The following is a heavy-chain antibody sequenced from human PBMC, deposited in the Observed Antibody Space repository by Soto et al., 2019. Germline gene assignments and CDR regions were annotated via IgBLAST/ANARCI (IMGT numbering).Heavy chain of an antibody. Sequence: GSLRLSCAAPGFTFSSYSMNWVRQAPGKGLEWVSYISSSSSTIYYADSVKGRFTISRDNAKNSLYLQMNSLRDEDTAVYYCARDLTSSPFVFYYGMDVWGQGTTVTVSS. CDR2: ISSSSSTI. CDR3: ARDLTSSPFVFYYGMDV. CDR1: GFTFSSYS. V-gene: IGHV3-48*02. D-gene: IGHD6-13*01. J-gene: IGHJ6*02.